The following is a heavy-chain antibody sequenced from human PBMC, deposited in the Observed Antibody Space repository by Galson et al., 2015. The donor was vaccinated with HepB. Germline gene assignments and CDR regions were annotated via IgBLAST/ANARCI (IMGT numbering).Heavy chain of an antibody. J-gene: IGHJ3*02. CDR2: IRSKANSYAT. CDR1: GFTFSGSA. CDR3: TRKLWGSGPVYGSGTPDDAFDI. Sequence: SLRLSCAASGFTFSGSAMHWVRQASGKGLEWVGRIRSKANSYATAYAASAKGRFTISRDDSKNTAYLQMNSLKTEDTAVYYCTRKLWGSGPVYGSGTPDDAFDIWGQGTMVTVSS. V-gene: IGHV3-73*01. D-gene: IGHD3-10*01.